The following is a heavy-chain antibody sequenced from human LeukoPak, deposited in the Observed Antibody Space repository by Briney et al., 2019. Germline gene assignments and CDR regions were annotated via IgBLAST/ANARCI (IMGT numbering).Heavy chain of an antibody. CDR2: IYYSGST. CDR1: GGSISSYY. Sequence: PSETLSLTCTVSGGSISSYYWSWIRQPPGKGLEWIGYIYYSGSTNYNPSLKSRVTISVDTSRNQFSLKLTSVTAADTAVYYCARQIYGGNAGYWFDPWGQGPRSPSPQ. D-gene: IGHD4-23*01. J-gene: IGHJ5*02. V-gene: IGHV4-59*01. CDR3: ARQIYGGNAGYWFDP.